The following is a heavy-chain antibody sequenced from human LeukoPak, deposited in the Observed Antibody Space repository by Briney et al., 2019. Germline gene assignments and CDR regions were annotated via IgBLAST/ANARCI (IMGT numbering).Heavy chain of an antibody. D-gene: IGHD1-7*01. Sequence: GESLQISCQGSGSIFTSYWIGWVRQLPGKGLEWMGIIYPGDSDTRYSPSFQGQVTISADKSISTAYLQWSSLKASDTAMYYCARRGNENYQVYFDYWGQGTLVTVSS. V-gene: IGHV5-51*01. CDR2: IYPGDSDT. CDR1: GSIFTSYW. J-gene: IGHJ4*02. CDR3: ARRGNENYQVYFDY.